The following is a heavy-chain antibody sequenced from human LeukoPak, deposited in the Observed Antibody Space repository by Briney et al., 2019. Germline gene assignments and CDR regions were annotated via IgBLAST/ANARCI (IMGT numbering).Heavy chain of an antibody. D-gene: IGHD2-8*01. CDR1: GGSVSSSGYY. J-gene: IGHJ4*02. CDR3: SRRIESLYYFDY. CDR2: IYYTGRT. V-gene: IGHV4-61*08. Sequence: PSETLSLTCAVSGGSVSSSGYYWSWIRQPPGKGLEWIAYIYYTGRTNYNPSLKSRVTISLDTSNSQFSLKLRSVPDADTAVYYCSRRIESLYYFDYWGQGTLVTVSS.